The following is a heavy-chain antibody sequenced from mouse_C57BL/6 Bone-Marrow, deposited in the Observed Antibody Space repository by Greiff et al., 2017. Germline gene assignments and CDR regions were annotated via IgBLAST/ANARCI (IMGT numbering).Heavy chain of an antibody. V-gene: IGHV5-16*01. Sequence: DVHLVESEGGLVQPGSSMKLSCTASGFTFSDYYMAWVRQVPEKGLEWVANINYDGSSTYYLDSLKSRFIISRDNAKNILYLQMSSLKSEDTATYYCARECYYGYDVFDYWGQGTTLTVSS. J-gene: IGHJ2*01. CDR2: INYDGSST. D-gene: IGHD2-2*01. CDR1: GFTFSDYY. CDR3: ARECYYGYDVFDY.